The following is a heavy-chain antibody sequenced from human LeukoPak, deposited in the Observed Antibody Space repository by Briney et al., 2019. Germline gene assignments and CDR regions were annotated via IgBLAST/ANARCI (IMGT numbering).Heavy chain of an antibody. CDR1: GYTFTGYY. Sequence: ASVTVSCKASGYTFTGYYMHWVRQAPGQGLEWMGRINPNSGGTNYAQKFQGRVTMTRDTSISTAYMELSRLRSDDTAVYYCAREGGGMWIQLWNWFDPWGQGTLVTVSS. V-gene: IGHV1-2*06. J-gene: IGHJ5*02. CDR3: AREGGGMWIQLWNWFDP. CDR2: INPNSGGT. D-gene: IGHD5-18*01.